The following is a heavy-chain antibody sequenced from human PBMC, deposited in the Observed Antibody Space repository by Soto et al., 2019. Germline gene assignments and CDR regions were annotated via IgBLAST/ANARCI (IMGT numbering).Heavy chain of an antibody. D-gene: IGHD2-2*01. J-gene: IGHJ6*02. Sequence: GESLKISCKGSGYSFTSYWIGWVRQMPGKGLEWMGIIYPGDSDTRYSPSFQGQVTISDDKSISTAYLQWSSLKDSDTAMYYCARQDIVVVPGAVNGMDVWGQWTSVSVAS. CDR1: GYSFTSYW. CDR2: IYPGDSDT. CDR3: ARQDIVVVPGAVNGMDV. V-gene: IGHV5-51*01.